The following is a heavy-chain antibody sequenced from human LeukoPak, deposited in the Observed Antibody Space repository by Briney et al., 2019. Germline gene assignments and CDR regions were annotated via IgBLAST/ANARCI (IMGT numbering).Heavy chain of an antibody. Sequence: SQTLSLTCTVSGGSISSGDYYWSWIRQPPGKGLEWIGYIYYSGSTYYNPSLMSRVTISVDTYKNQFSLKLSSVTAADTAVYYCARASILTGYAKWGQGTLVTVSS. CDR2: IYYSGST. D-gene: IGHD3-9*01. CDR1: GGSISSGDYY. J-gene: IGHJ4*02. V-gene: IGHV4-30-4*08. CDR3: ARASILTGYAK.